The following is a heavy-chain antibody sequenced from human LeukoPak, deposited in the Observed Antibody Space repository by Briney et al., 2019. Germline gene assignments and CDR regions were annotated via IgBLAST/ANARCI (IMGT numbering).Heavy chain of an antibody. CDR1: RFTFCTYA. CDR3: AKSHSVAQRGYFDY. V-gene: IGHV3-23*01. Sequence: GGSLRLSCAASRFTFCTYAMSWVRQAPGKGLEWVSTISDSGGSTYYADSVKGRSTISRDNSKNTLYVQMSSLRAEDTAVYYCAKSHSVAQRGYFDYWGQGTLVTVSS. CDR2: ISDSGGST. J-gene: IGHJ4*02. D-gene: IGHD2-15*01.